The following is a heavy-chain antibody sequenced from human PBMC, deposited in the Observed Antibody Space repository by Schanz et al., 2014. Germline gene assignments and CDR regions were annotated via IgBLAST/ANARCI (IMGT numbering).Heavy chain of an antibody. V-gene: IGHV3-23*04. J-gene: IGHJ4*02. CDR2: LGGSTGGI. D-gene: IGHD3-10*01. CDR1: GFPFSSYA. CDR3: AKTLGGAGLTLYFDH. Sequence: VQLVESGGGVVQPGGSLRLSCAASGFPFSSYALHWVRQAPGKGLEWVSSLGGSTGGIYYADSVRGRFTISRDNFKNRLYLQMNSLRLEDTAIYYCAKTLGGAGLTLYFDHWGQGSLXTVSS.